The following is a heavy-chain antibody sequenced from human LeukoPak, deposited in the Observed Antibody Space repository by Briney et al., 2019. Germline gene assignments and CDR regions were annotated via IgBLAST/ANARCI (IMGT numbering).Heavy chain of an antibody. D-gene: IGHD3-16*01. CDR1: GFTFSSYG. J-gene: IGHJ4*02. Sequence: PGGSLRLSCAASGFTFSSYGMHWVRQAPGKGLEWVAFIRYDGSNKYYADSVKGRFTISRDNSKNTLYLQMNSLRAEDTAVYYCAKDMNTEDGSDYWGQGTLVTVSS. V-gene: IGHV3-30*02. CDR3: AKDMNTEDGSDY. CDR2: IRYDGSNK.